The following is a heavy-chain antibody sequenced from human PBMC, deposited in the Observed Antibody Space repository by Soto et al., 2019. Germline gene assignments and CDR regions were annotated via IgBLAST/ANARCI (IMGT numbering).Heavy chain of an antibody. V-gene: IGHV3-64*01. D-gene: IGHD2-15*01. J-gene: IGHJ4*02. CDR2: ISGNGGNT. CDR1: GFTFSSYA. Sequence: EVQLVESGGGLVQPGGSLRLSCAASGFTFSSYAMHWVRQAPGKGLEFVSAISGNGGNTHYANSVRGRFTISRANSKNTLYLQMGGLGADDMAVYYCARGRSNRGGYSPVFDSWGQGTLVTVSS. CDR3: ARGRSNRGGYSPVFDS.